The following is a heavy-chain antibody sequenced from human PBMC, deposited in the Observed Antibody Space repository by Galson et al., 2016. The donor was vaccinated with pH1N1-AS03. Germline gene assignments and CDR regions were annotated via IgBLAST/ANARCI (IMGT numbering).Heavy chain of an antibody. D-gene: IGHD1-1*01. CDR3: GRDQGSPNCPGCVWLDL. CDR2: INEDGRVI. V-gene: IGHV3-74*03. Sequence: SLRLSCAASGFILRNHWMDWVRQVPGKGLVWVSRINEDGRVIQYADSVKGRFTISRDNAKNTVSLQMNSLRAEDTGVYFCGRDQGSPNCPGCVWLDLWGQGARVTVST. CDR1: GFILRNHW. J-gene: IGHJ5*02.